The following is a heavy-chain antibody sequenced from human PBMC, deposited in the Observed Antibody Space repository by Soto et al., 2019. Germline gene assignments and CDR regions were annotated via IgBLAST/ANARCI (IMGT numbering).Heavy chain of an antibody. CDR3: ASRRLEYCSSIDCYVCDY. D-gene: IGHD2-2*01. CDR1: GFTFRSYG. Sequence: EAQLLESGGGLVQPGGSLRLSCAASGFTFRSYGMNWVRQAPGKGLEWVSGISTSGGSTDYADSVKGRFTISRDNSKNTVYLQMNNLRAEDTAVYYCASRRLEYCSSIDCYVCDYWRQGTLVTVSS. CDR2: ISTSGGST. J-gene: IGHJ4*02. V-gene: IGHV3-23*01.